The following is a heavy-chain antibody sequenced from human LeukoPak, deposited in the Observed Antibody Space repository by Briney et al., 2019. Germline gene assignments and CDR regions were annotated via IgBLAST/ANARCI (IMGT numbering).Heavy chain of an antibody. CDR3: ARESEDIVVVVAATPEVFGWFDP. V-gene: IGHV1-46*01. J-gene: IGHJ5*02. Sequence: GASVKVSCKASGYTFTSYYMHWVRQAPGQGLEWMGIINPSGGSTSYAQKFQGRVTMTRDTSTSTVYMELSSLRSEDTAVYYCARESEDIVVVVAATPEVFGWFDPWGQGTLVTVSS. CDR1: GYTFTSYY. D-gene: IGHD2-15*01. CDR2: INPSGGST.